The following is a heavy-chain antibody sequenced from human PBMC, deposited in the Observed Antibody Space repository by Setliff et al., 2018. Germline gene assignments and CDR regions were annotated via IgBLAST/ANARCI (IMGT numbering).Heavy chain of an antibody. CDR3: ARGGITMIVV. J-gene: IGHJ4*02. V-gene: IGHV4-34*01. Sequence: SETLSLTCGVSFSGYYWSWIRQPPGKGLEWIGEITHSGSTNYNPSLKSRVTISVDTSKNQFSLKLSSVTAADTAVYYCARGGITMIVVWGQGTLVTVSS. CDR2: ITHSGST. CDR1: FSGYY. D-gene: IGHD3-22*01.